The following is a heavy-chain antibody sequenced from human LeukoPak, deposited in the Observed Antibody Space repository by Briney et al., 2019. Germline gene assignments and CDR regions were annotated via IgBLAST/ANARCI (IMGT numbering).Heavy chain of an antibody. V-gene: IGHV1-2*02. CDR2: INPNSGGT. CDR3: ARSHCSSTSCYYGY. D-gene: IGHD2-2*01. Sequence: ASVEVSCKASGYTFTGYYMHWVRQAPGQGLEWMGWINPNSGGTNYAQKFQGRVTMTRDTSISTAYMELSRLRSDDTAVYYCARSHCSSTSCYYGYWGQGTLVTVSS. J-gene: IGHJ4*02. CDR1: GYTFTGYY.